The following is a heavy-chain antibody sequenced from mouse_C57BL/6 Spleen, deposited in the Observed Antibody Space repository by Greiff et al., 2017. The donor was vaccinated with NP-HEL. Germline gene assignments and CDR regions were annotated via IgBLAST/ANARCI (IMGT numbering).Heavy chain of an antibody. CDR1: GYTFTSYW. CDR2: INPSNGGT. V-gene: IGHV1-53*01. CDR3: ARDYGSSYFYWYFDV. D-gene: IGHD1-1*01. J-gene: IGHJ1*03. Sequence: QVQLQQPGTELVKPGASGYTFTSYWMHWVKQRPGQGLEWIGNINPSNGGTTYNEKFKSKATLTVDKSSSTAYMQLSSLTSEDSAVYYCARDYGSSYFYWYFDVWGTGTTVTVSS.